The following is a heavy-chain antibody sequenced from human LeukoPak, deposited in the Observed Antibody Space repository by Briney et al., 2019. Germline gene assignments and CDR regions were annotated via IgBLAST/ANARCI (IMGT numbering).Heavy chain of an antibody. D-gene: IGHD1-26*01. Sequence: GGSLRLSCGPSGFTLKRYNMHWVPQAPGEGLEWVSYISTSSYYINYADSVKGRFTISRDNAKNSLFLQMNSLRAEDTAIYYCARDASGRATGLIDSWGQGTLVTVSS. J-gene: IGHJ4*02. CDR3: ARDASGRATGLIDS. CDR2: ISTSSYYI. V-gene: IGHV3-21*01. CDR1: GFTLKRYN.